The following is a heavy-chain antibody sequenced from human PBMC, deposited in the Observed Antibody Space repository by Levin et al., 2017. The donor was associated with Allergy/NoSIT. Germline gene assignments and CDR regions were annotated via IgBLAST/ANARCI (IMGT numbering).Heavy chain of an antibody. CDR2: LRSIRHGGTS. CDR3: TRDIAARHWFDP. Sequence: GESLKISCTASGFTFGDYAMSWFRQAPGKGLEWVAFLRSIRHGGTSEYAASVKGRFTISRDDSKSIAYLQMNSLKIEDTAMYYCTRDIAARHWFDPWGQGTKVTVSS. CDR1: GFTFGDYA. D-gene: IGHD6-6*01. J-gene: IGHJ5*02. V-gene: IGHV3-49*03.